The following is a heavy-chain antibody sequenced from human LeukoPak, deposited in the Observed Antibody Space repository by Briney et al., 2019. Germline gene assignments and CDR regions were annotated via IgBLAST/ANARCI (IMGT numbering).Heavy chain of an antibody. CDR1: GYTFTGYY. CDR2: INANSGGT. J-gene: IGHJ3*02. Sequence: ASVKVSCKASGYTFTGYYMHWVRQAPGQGLEWMGWINANSGGTNYAQKFQGRVTMTRDTSISTAYMELSRLRSDDTAEYYCARDGDAGAFDIWGQGTMVTVSS. V-gene: IGHV1-2*02. D-gene: IGHD7-27*01. CDR3: ARDGDAGAFDI.